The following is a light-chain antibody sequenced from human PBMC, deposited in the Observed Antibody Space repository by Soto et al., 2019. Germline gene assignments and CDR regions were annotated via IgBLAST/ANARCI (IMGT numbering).Light chain of an antibody. CDR2: KAS. CDR1: QTISSW. CDR3: QQSYSSPPT. J-gene: IGKJ1*01. V-gene: IGKV1-5*03. Sequence: DIQMTQSPSTLSGSVGDRVTTTCRASQTISSWLAWYQQKPGKAPKLLIYKASTLKSGVPSRFSGSRSGPDFTLTISSLQPEDCGTDYCQQSYSSPPTFRQGTKGGYQ.